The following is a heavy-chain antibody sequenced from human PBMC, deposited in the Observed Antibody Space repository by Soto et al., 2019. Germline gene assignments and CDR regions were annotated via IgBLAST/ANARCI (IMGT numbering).Heavy chain of an antibody. Sequence: VQVVESGGGLIQPGGSLRLSCEVSGFSVTANYMSWVRQAPGKGLEWVSVIFSGGGTDYVDSVKGRFTISRDISKNTLYIQMNSLRAEDPALYYCHGYGYWGQGTLVTVSS. CDR2: IFSGGGT. J-gene: IGHJ4*02. V-gene: IGHV3-53*01. CDR3: HGYGY. D-gene: IGHD5-12*01. CDR1: GFSVTANY.